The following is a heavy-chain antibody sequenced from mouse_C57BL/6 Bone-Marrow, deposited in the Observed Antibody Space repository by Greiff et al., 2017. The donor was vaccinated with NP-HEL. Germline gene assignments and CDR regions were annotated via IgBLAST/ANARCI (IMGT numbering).Heavy chain of an antibody. V-gene: IGHV14-3*01. CDR2: IDPANGNT. Sequence: VQLKQSVAELVRPGASVKLSCTASGFNIKNTYMHWVKQRPEQGLEWIGRIDPANGNTKYAPKFQGKATITADTSSNTAYLQLSSLTSEDTAIYYCARSKSLITTVVAPDYWGQGTTLTVSS. D-gene: IGHD1-1*01. CDR3: ARSKSLITTVVAPDY. CDR1: GFNIKNTY. J-gene: IGHJ2*01.